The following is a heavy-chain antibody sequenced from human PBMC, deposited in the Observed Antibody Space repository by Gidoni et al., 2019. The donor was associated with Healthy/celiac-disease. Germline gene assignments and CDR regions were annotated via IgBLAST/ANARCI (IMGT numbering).Heavy chain of an antibody. V-gene: IGHV6-1*01. CDR3: ARAYGSPWIQLWSDPVGEVGKYEYWFDP. CDR1: GDSVSSYRAA. J-gene: IGHJ5*02. CDR2: TYYRSKWHN. Sequence: QVQLQQSGPGLVKPSQTLSLTCAISGDSVSSYRAAWSWIRQSPSRALEWLGRTYYRSKWHNDYAVSVKSRITINPDTSKSQFSLQLNSVTAEDTAVDYCARAYGSPWIQLWSDPVGEVGKYEYWFDPWGQGTLVTVSS. D-gene: IGHD5-18*01.